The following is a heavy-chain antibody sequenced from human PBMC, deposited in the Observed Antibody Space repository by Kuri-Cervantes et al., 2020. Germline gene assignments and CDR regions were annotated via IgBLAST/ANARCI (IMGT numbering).Heavy chain of an antibody. V-gene: IGHV3-43*01. CDR1: GFTFDDYT. CDR2: ISWDGGST. CDR3: AKSGWADAFDI. Sequence: GESLKISCAASGFTFDDYTMHWVRQAPGKGLEWVSLISWDGGSTYYADSVKGRFTISRDNSKNSLYLQMNSLRTEDTALYYCAKSGWADAFDIWGQGTMVTVSS. D-gene: IGHD3-16*01. J-gene: IGHJ3*02.